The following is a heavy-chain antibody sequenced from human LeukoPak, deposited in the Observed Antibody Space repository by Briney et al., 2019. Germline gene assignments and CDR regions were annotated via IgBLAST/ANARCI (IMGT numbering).Heavy chain of an antibody. CDR3: ARGTSSGWPDYLDY. Sequence: GGSLRLSCAASGFTFSSYWMHWVRQAPGKGLVWVSRINSDGSSTSYADSVKGRFTISRDNAKNTLYLQMSSLRAEDTAVYYCARGTSSGWPDYLDYWGQGTLVSVSS. CDR2: INSDGSST. V-gene: IGHV3-74*01. J-gene: IGHJ4*02. CDR1: GFTFSSYW. D-gene: IGHD6-19*01.